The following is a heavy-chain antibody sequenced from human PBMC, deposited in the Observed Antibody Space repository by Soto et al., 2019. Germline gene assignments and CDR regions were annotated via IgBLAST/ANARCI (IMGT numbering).Heavy chain of an antibody. J-gene: IGHJ4*02. CDR2: INPSGGST. D-gene: IGHD5-18*01. Sequence: ASVKVSCKASGYTFTSYYMHWVRQAPGQGLEWMGIINPSGGSTSYAQKFQGRVTMTRDTSTSTVYMELSSLRPEDTAVYYCARGVVVDTAMVTAFSDYRGQGTLVTVSS. CDR3: ARGVVVDTAMVTAFSDY. CDR1: GYTFTSYY. V-gene: IGHV1-46*03.